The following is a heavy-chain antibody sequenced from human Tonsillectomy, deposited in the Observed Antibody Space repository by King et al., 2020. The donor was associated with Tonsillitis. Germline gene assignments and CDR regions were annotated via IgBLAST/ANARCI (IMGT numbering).Heavy chain of an antibody. Sequence: QLVQXGGEVKKPGASXKXSCQAXGYTFTSYHISWVRQAPGQXLEWXGWIXSYNGNTNYAQXLXGRVTMXXDTSTXTAYMELRSLRSDDTAVYYCARXXXXXXTXRIXXYWGXXXLVXXSS. V-gene: IGHV1-18*01. CDR1: GYTFTSYH. CDR3: ARXXXXXXTXRIXXY. D-gene: IGHD2-15*01. J-gene: IGHJ4*01. CDR2: IXSYNGNT.